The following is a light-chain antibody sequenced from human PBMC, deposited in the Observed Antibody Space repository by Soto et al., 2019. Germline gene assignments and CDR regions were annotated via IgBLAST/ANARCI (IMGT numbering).Light chain of an antibody. J-gene: IGKJ1*01. Sequence: DIVMIHSPDALSVSLGARATINCKSSQSVLYSSNNKNYLAWYQQKPGQPPKLLIYWASTRESGVPDRFSGSGSGTDFTLTISSLQAEDVAVYYCQQYYSTPWTFGQGTKVDIK. CDR2: WAS. CDR3: QQYYSTPWT. CDR1: QSVLYSSNNKNY. V-gene: IGKV4-1*01.